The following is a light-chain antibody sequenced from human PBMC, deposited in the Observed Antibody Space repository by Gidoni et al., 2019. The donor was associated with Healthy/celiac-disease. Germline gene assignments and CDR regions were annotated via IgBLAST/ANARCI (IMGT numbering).Light chain of an antibody. CDR2: EFS. CDR3: MQGIHLPRA. J-gene: IGKJ1*01. CDR1: QSLLHSDVKTY. V-gene: IGKV2-29*02. Sequence: DIVMTQTPLSLSVTPGQPASITCKSSQSLLHSDVKTYLYWYLHKPGQSPQLLIYEFSSRFSVVPDRFMGSGSVTDFTLKISRVEAEDVGVSYCMQGIHLPRAFGQGTKVEIK.